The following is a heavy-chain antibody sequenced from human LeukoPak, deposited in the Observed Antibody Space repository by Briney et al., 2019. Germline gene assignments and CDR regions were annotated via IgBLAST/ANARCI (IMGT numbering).Heavy chain of an antibody. J-gene: IGHJ4*02. V-gene: IGHV4-34*01. Sequence: SETLSLTCTVSGGSFSTYYWSWIRQPPGKGLEWIGEINHSGSTNYNPSLKSRVTISVDTSKNQFSLKLSSVTAADTAVYYCARGRRSRIAVAGKGFDYWGQGTLVTVSS. CDR1: GGSFSTYY. CDR3: ARGRRSRIAVAGKGFDY. D-gene: IGHD6-19*01. CDR2: INHSGST.